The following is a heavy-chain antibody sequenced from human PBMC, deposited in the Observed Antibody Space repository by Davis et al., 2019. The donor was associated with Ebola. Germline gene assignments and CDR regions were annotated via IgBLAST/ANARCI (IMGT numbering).Heavy chain of an antibody. CDR1: GYTFTGYY. D-gene: IGHD3-10*01. CDR2: INPNSGGT. J-gene: IGHJ5*02. Sequence: ASVKVSCKASGYTFTGYYMHWMRQAPGQGLEWMGWINPNSGGTNYAQKFQGRVTMTRDTSTSTVYMELSSLRSEDTAVYYCARDYYGSGSYSSFDPWGQGTLVTVSS. CDR3: ARDYYGSGSYSSFDP. V-gene: IGHV1-2*02.